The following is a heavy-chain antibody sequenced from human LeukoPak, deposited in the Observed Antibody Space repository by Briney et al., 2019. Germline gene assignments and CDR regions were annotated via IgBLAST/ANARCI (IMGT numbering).Heavy chain of an antibody. CDR2: IHDSGTT. CDR3: AIEHDGATYSNL. J-gene: IGHJ5*02. D-gene: IGHD5-12*01. Sequence: SVTLSLNCTVSGGSISGSYWNWIRQPPGKGLEWIGCIHDSGTTNYNPSLKSQVTISLHTSKNQFSLRLTSVTAADTAVYYCAIEHDGATYSNLWGQGTLVAVSS. CDR1: GGSISGSY. V-gene: IGHV4-59*01.